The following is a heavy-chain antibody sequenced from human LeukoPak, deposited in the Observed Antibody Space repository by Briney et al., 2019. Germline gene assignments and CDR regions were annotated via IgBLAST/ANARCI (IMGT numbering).Heavy chain of an antibody. Sequence: GGSLRLSCAASGFTFSNYVMNWVRQAPGKGLEWVAFIRYDGSNKYYADSVKGRFTTSRDNSKNTLYLQMNSLRAEDTAVYYCAKDWTYYFDYWGQGTLVTVSS. CDR2: IRYDGSNK. CDR1: GFTFSNYV. CDR3: AKDWTYYFDY. J-gene: IGHJ4*02. D-gene: IGHD3/OR15-3a*01. V-gene: IGHV3-30*02.